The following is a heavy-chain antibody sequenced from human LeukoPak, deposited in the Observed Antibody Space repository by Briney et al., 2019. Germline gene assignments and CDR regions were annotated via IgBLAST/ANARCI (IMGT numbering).Heavy chain of an antibody. CDR2: ISTSSSYI. V-gene: IGHV3-21*01. D-gene: IGHD3-22*01. Sequence: PGGSLRLYCAATGFTFGSYNMNWVRQAPGKGLEWVSSISTSSSYIYYADSVKGRFTISRDNAKKSLYLQMNSLRAGDTAVYYCARDGGDYYDSSGYPFHHWGQGTLVTVSS. CDR1: GFTFGSYN. J-gene: IGHJ1*01. CDR3: ARDGGDYYDSSGYPFHH.